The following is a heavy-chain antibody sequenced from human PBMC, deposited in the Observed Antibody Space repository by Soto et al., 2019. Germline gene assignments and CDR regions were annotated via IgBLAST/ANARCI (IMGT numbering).Heavy chain of an antibody. J-gene: IGHJ5*02. CDR3: ARQRVLSTNMFITSFDP. CDR2: VYYTETT. Sequence: SETLSLTCSLSGGSINSSDHFWGWIRQTPGKGLEWIGSVYYTETTYYNPSLKSPVTISVETSRNTFSLKVNSVTAADTGIYYCARQRVLSTNMFITSFDPRGQTPLVTVST. CDR1: GGSINSSDHF. V-gene: IGHV4-39*01. D-gene: IGHD3-10*02.